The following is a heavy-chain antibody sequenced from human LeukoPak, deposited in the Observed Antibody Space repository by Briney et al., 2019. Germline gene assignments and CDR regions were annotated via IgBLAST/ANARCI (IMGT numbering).Heavy chain of an antibody. CDR1: GFTFSRYA. D-gene: IGHD1-26*01. CDR3: SKDGSYYPLGAFDI. J-gene: IGHJ3*02. V-gene: IGHV3-23*01. Sequence: PGGSLRLSCAASGFTFSRYAMSWVRQAPGKGVEWVSAISGSGGRTYYADSVKGGFTISRDNNKKTLYMQMNSLRAEDTSVYYCSKDGSYYPLGAFDIWGQGTMVTVSS. CDR2: ISGSGGRT.